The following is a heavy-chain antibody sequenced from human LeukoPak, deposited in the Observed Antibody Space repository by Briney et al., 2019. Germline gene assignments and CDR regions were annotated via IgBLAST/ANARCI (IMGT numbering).Heavy chain of an antibody. CDR1: GGSISSYY. CDR3: ATSGSYWLGFDY. J-gene: IGHJ4*02. V-gene: IGHV4-59*12. Sequence: SETLSLTCTVSGGSISSYYWSWIRQPPGKGLEWIGYIYYSGSTNYNPSLKSRVTISVDTSKNQFSLKLSSVTAADTAVYYCATSGSYWLGFDYWGQGTLVTVSS. CDR2: IYYSGST. D-gene: IGHD1-26*01.